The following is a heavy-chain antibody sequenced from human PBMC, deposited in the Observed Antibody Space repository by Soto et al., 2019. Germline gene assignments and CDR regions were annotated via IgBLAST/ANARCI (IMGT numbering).Heavy chain of an antibody. Sequence: QVQLQQWGAGLLKPSETLSLTCAVYGGSFSGYYWSWIRQPPGKGLEWIGEINHSGSTNYNPSLKSRVTISVDTSKNQFSLKLSSVTAADTAVYYCARAEGRDYPFAYWGQGTLVTVSS. CDR1: GGSFSGYY. D-gene: IGHD4-17*01. J-gene: IGHJ4*02. CDR2: INHSGST. V-gene: IGHV4-34*01. CDR3: ARAEGRDYPFAY.